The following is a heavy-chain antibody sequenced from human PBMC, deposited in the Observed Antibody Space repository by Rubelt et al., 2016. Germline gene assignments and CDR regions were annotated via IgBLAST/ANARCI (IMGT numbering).Heavy chain of an antibody. CDR2: IIPILGIA. D-gene: IGHD2-21*02. CDR3: ARAGSVVVTAHDY. J-gene: IGHJ4*02. V-gene: IGHV1-69*04. CDR1: GGTFSSYA. Sequence: QVQLVQSGAEMKKAGASLKVSCKASGGTFSSYAISWVRQAPGQGLEWMGRIIPILGIANYAKKFQGRVTITADKSTSTAYMELSSLRSEDTAVYYCARAGSVVVTAHDYWGQGTLVTVSS.